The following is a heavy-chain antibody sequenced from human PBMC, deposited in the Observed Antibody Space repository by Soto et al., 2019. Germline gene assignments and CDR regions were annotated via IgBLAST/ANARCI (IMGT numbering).Heavy chain of an antibody. V-gene: IGHV3-74*01. J-gene: IGHJ4*02. CDR3: AREETYCSGGSCYSLYDY. CDR2: INSDGSST. D-gene: IGHD2-15*01. CDR1: GFTFSSYW. Sequence: EVQLVESGGGLVQPGGSLRLSCAASGFTFSSYWMHWVRQAPGKGLVWVSRINSDGSSTSYADSVKGRFTISSDNAKNTLYLQMNSLRAEDTAVYYCAREETYCSGGSCYSLYDYWGQGTLVTVSS.